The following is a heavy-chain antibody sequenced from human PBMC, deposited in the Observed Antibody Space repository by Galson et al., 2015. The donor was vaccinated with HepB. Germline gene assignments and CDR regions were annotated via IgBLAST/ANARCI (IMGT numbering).Heavy chain of an antibody. CDR2: IWYDGSNK. J-gene: IGHJ4*02. D-gene: IGHD6-19*01. CDR3: AKDPYLYSALAGTMAGFDY. CDR1: GFTFSTHG. Sequence: SLRLSCAASGFTFSTHGIHWVRQAPGKGLEWVAVIWYDGSNKYYADSVKGRFTISRDNSKNTLYLQMNSLRAEDTALYYCAKDPYLYSALAGTMAGFDYWGQGTLVIVSS. V-gene: IGHV3-33*06.